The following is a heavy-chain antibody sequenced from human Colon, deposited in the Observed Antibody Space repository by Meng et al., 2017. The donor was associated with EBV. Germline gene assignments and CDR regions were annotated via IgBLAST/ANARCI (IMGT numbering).Heavy chain of an antibody. Sequence: QVPVLQAGAEVKKPGASVKVSCKASGYSFTTYAMHWVRQAPGQRLEWMGWINAGNGNTKYSEKFQSRVTITRDTAASTAYMELSSLRSEDTAVYYCARTGCSSSSCYDYWGQGTLVTVSS. V-gene: IGHV1-3*01. CDR2: INAGNGNT. J-gene: IGHJ4*02. CDR3: ARTGCSSSSCYDY. CDR1: GYSFTTYA. D-gene: IGHD2-2*01.